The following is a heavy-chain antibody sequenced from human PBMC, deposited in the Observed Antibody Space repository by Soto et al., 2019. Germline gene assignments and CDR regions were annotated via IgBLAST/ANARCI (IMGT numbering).Heavy chain of an antibody. J-gene: IGHJ4*02. Sequence: GXSXRLSCAASGFTFSGKTMYWVRQAPAKGVEWVPTIXHDGSXIFYQDSVKGXXTITRDNXXNTLYIQMNRLRAEDTSLYLCATDIANTWLLNSWGQGKLVTVSS. V-gene: IGHV3-30-3*01. CDR1: GFTFSGKT. CDR3: ATDIANTWLLNS. D-gene: IGHD5-12*01. CDR2: IXHDGSXI.